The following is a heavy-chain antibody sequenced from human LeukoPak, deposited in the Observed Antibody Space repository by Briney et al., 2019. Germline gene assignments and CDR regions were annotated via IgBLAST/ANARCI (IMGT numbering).Heavy chain of an antibody. CDR3: AKDPHKGIAVADADY. J-gene: IGHJ4*02. D-gene: IGHD6-19*01. CDR2: ISSSSSYI. V-gene: IGHV3-21*04. Sequence: PGGSLGLSCAASGFTFSSYSMNWVRQAPGKGLEWVSSISSSSSYIYYADSVKGRFTISRDNSKNTLYLQMNSLRAEDTAVYYCAKDPHKGIAVADADYWGQGTLVTVSS. CDR1: GFTFSSYS.